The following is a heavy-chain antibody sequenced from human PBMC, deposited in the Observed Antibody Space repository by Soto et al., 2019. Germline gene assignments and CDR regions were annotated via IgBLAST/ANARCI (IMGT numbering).Heavy chain of an antibody. CDR1: VYSFTNYG. J-gene: IGHJ4*02. V-gene: IGHV1-18*04. CDR2: ISAYNGNT. Sequence: GXSVKGSCKASVYSFTNYGISWVRQPPGPGLEWMGWISAYNGNTNYAQNLQGRVTMTTDTSTSTSYMELRSLRSDDTAVYYCARVDVLRFLEWLIWGQGTMVTVSS. D-gene: IGHD3-3*01. CDR3: ARVDVLRFLEWLI.